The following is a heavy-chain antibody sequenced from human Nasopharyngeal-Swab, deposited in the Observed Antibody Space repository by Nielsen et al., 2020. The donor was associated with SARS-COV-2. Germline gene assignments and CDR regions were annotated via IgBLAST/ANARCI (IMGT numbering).Heavy chain of an antibody. Sequence: VCQAPGKGLECVSGISGSGGSTSYADSVKGRFTISRDNTKNTLYVQMNSLRAEDTAVYYCAKGGYCSSTSCKDFFDYWGQGTLVTVSS. CDR3: AKGGYCSSTSCKDFFDY. D-gene: IGHD2-2*01. V-gene: IGHV3-23*01. J-gene: IGHJ4*02. CDR2: ISGSGGST.